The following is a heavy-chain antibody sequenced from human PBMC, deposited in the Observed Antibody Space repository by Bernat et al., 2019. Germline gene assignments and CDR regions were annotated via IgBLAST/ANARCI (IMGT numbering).Heavy chain of an antibody. J-gene: IGHJ6*02. CDR1: GGSFGTYY. Sequence: QVQLQQWGAGLLKPSETLSLTCTIYGGSFGTYYWNWFRQPPGKGLEWIGEINHSGDTNYNPSLKSRVIITVDSSKNQFSLKLNSVTAADTAVYYCAPCCYYGIDVWGQGTTVTVSS. V-gene: IGHV4-34*01. CDR3: APCCYYGIDV. CDR2: INHSGDT. D-gene: IGHD3-10*01.